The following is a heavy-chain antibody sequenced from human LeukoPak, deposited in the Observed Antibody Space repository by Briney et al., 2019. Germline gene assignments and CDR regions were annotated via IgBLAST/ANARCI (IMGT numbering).Heavy chain of an antibody. D-gene: IGHD3-3*01. V-gene: IGHV3-23*01. CDR1: GFTFSSYA. CDR3: AREGNDFWSVSYIEY. Sequence: GGSLRLSCAASGFTFSSYAMSWVRQAPGKGLELVSAISGSGGSTYYADSVKGRFTISRDNSKNTLYLQMNSLRAEDTAVYYCAREGNDFWSVSYIEYWGQGTLVTVSS. CDR2: ISGSGGST. J-gene: IGHJ4*02.